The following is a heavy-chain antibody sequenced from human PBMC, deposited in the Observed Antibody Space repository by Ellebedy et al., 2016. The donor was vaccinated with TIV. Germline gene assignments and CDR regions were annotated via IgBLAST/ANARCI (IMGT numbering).Heavy chain of an antibody. CDR1: GFTFVDYA. D-gene: IGHD3-9*01. V-gene: IGHV3-30-3*01. J-gene: IGHJ4*02. CDR2: ISNDGNTK. Sequence: GESLKISXTASGFTFVDYAMHWVRQAPGKGLEWITNISNDGNTKYYADSVKGRFTISRDNSKNTLFLQMSSLRPDDTAVYYCSRFDKDFCLFTTTGCFDYWGQGTLVTVSS. CDR3: SRFDKDFCLFTTTGCFDY.